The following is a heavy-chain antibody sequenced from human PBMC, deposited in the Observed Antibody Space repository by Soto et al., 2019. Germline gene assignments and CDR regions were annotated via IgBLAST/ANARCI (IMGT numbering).Heavy chain of an antibody. Sequence: QVQLVQSGAEVKKPGASVKVSCKASGYTFTSYGISWVRQAPGQGLEWMGWVNAYNGNTNYAQKFQGRVTMTTDTSRRTAYMELRSMRSDDTAVYYCAREAVSGRTGFDYWGQGTLVTVSS. CDR1: GYTFTSYG. D-gene: IGHD6-19*01. CDR2: VNAYNGNT. J-gene: IGHJ4*02. CDR3: AREAVSGRTGFDY. V-gene: IGHV1-18*01.